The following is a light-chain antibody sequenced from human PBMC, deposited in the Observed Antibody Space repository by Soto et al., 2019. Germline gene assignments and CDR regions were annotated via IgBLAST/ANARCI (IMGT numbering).Light chain of an antibody. CDR3: QQYHTWPVT. CDR1: QGINRK. CDR2: GAS. Sequence: IVMTQSSATLSVSPGERVTFSCRASQGINRKLAWYQHKAGQAPRLLISGASTGATGIPARFSGSGSGTEFTLTINSLQSEDSAVYYCQQYHTWPVTFGGGTKVEI. J-gene: IGKJ4*01. V-gene: IGKV3-15*01.